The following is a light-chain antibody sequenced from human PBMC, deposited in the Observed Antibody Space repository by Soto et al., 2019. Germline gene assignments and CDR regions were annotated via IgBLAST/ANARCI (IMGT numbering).Light chain of an antibody. CDR2: KAS. V-gene: IGKV1-12*01. Sequence: IQMTQSPFSVSASVGDRVTITCRASQGISSWLVWYQQKPGKSPTLLIYKASNLQTGVPSRFSGSGSGTDFTLTISSLQPEDSETYYCQQTSSFPLTFGGGTKVDIK. J-gene: IGKJ4*01. CDR3: QQTSSFPLT. CDR1: QGISSW.